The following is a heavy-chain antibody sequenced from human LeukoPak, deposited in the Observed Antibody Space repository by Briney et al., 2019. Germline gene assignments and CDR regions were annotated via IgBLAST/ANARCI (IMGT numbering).Heavy chain of an antibody. D-gene: IGHD2-8*01. CDR1: GFSFSSYA. CDR3: AKDTSIGRYCSNGVCSPFDY. Sequence: GGSLILSCAGAGFSFSSYAMSWVRLPAREWLGWVSAISGTGATTYDADSVNDRSTLSRNTSRSTFYQQINSLTAEETALYYCAKDTSIGRYCSNGVCSPFDYWGQGTLVTVSS. V-gene: IGHV3-23*01. J-gene: IGHJ4*02. CDR2: ISGTGATT.